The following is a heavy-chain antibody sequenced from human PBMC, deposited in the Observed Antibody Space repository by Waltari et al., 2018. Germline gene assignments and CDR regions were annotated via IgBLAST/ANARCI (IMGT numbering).Heavy chain of an antibody. CDR1: GFTFSSYG. D-gene: IGHD6-13*01. CDR2: IWYDGSNK. J-gene: IGHJ6*02. V-gene: IGHV3-33*01. Sequence: VQLVESGGGVVQPGRSLRLSCAASGFTFSSYGMHWVRPAPGKGLEWVAVIWYDGSNKYYADSVKGRFTISRDNSKNTLYLQMNSLRAEDTAVYYCARDGSSWNYYYGMDVWGQGTTVTVSS. CDR3: ARDGSSWNYYYGMDV.